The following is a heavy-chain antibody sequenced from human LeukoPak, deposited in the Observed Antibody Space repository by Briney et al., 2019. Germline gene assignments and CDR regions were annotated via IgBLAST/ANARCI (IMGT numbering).Heavy chain of an antibody. CDR1: GFTFSSYA. Sequence: SGGSLRLSCAASGFTFSSYAMSWVRRTPGKGLEYVSVISGNGVSTHYATSVKGRFTISRDNSKNTLYLQMNSLRAEDTAVYYCARGVSYYYDSSGSPWDYWGQGTLVTVSS. CDR3: ARGVSYYYDSSGSPWDY. CDR2: ISGNGVST. J-gene: IGHJ4*02. V-gene: IGHV3-64*01. D-gene: IGHD3-22*01.